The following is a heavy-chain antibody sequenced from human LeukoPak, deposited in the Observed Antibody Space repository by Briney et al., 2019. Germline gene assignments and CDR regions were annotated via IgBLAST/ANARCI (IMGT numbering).Heavy chain of an antibody. CDR1: GFTFSSYG. J-gene: IGHJ3*02. V-gene: IGHV3-30*18. CDR2: ISYDGSNK. D-gene: IGHD5-12*01. Sequence: GGSLRLSCAASGFTFSSYGMHWVRQAPGKGLEWVAVISYDGSNKYYADSVKGRFTISRDNSKNTLYLQMNSLRAEDAAVYYCANGVATGDNDALDIWGQGTMVTVSS. CDR3: ANGVATGDNDALDI.